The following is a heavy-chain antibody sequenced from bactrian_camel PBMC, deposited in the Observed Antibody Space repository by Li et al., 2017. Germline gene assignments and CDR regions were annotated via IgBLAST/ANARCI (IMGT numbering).Heavy chain of an antibody. CDR3: TKGSSIDGLEF. CDR1: GYMHNIGC. CDR2: IVRGTGRT. D-gene: IGHD1*01. Sequence: QVQLVESGGSSVQAGETLRLSCAASGYMHNIGCMAWFRQAPGKEREGVASIVRGTGRTNYADSVKGRLTISRDNAKNTLGLQLNSLKTEDTAMYYCTKGSSIDGLEFGGQGTQVTVS. V-gene: IGHV3S1*01. J-gene: IGHJ4*01.